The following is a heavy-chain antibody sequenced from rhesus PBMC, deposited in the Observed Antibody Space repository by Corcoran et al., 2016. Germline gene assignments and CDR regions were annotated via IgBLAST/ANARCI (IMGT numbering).Heavy chain of an antibody. CDR2: ISFSGKPI. J-gene: IGHJ4*01. V-gene: IGHV3-136*01. CDR3: TRASIAAAGTFDY. D-gene: IGHD6-31*01. CDR1: GFTFSSYD. Sequence: EVQLVESGGGLVQPGGSLRLSYAASGFTFSSYDMSWVRQAPGKGLGWVSYISFSGKPIYYADSVKGRFTIARDNAKNSLSLQMSSLRAEDTAVYYCTRASIAAAGTFDYWGQGVLVTVSS.